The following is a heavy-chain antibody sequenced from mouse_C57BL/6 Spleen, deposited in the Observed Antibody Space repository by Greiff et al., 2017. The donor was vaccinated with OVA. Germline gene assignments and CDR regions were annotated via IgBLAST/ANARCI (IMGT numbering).Heavy chain of an antibody. CDR3: ASPMGTTKEFAY. J-gene: IGHJ3*01. CDR2: IYPGDGDT. D-gene: IGHD2-14*01. Sequence: QVQLQQSGPELVKPGASVKISCKASGYAFSSSWMNWVKQRPGKGLEWIGRIYPGDGDTNYNGQFKGKATLTAEKSSSTAYMQLSSLTSEDSAVYFCASPMGTTKEFAYWGKGTLVTVSA. CDR1: GYAFSSSW. V-gene: IGHV1-82*01.